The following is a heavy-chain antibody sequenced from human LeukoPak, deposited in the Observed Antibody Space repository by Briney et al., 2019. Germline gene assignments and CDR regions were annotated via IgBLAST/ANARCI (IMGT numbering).Heavy chain of an antibody. J-gene: IGHJ4*02. Sequence: SETLSLTCTVSGGSISSYYWSWIRQPAGKGLGWIGRIYISGSGSTNYNPSLKSRVTISVDTSKNQFSLKLSSVTAADTAVYYCARDRLSYYDSSGFDYWGQGTLVTVSS. CDR2: IYISGSGST. D-gene: IGHD3-22*01. CDR3: ARDRLSYYDSSGFDY. V-gene: IGHV4-4*07. CDR1: GGSISSYY.